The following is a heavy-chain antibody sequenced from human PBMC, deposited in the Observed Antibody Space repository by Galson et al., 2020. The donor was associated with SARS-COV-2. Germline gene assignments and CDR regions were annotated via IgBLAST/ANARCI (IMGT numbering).Heavy chain of an antibody. CDR2: INHSGST. D-gene: IGHD6-19*01. V-gene: IGHV4-34*01. Sequence: SETLSLTCAVSGGSFNGYYCSWLRQPPGKGLEWIGEINHSGSTNYNPSLKSRVTISVDTSKNQFSLKLSSVTTADTAGYYCARNLRQYSGGWYVDAFDIWCQGTMVIVSS. CDR3: ARNLRQYSGGWYVDAFDI. CDR1: GGSFNGYY. J-gene: IGHJ3*02.